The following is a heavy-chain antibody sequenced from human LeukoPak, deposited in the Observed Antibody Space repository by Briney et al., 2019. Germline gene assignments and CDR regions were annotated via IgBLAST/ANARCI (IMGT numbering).Heavy chain of an antibody. V-gene: IGHV4-4*07. Sequence: PSETLSLTCTVSGGSISSYYWSWIRQPAGKGLEWIGRIYTSGSTNYHPSLESRVTMSLDTSKNQFSLKLSSVTAADTAVYYCARLTLEAFDIWGQGTMFTVSS. J-gene: IGHJ3*02. CDR1: GGSISSYY. CDR2: IYTSGST. D-gene: IGHD1-14*01. CDR3: ARLTLEAFDI.